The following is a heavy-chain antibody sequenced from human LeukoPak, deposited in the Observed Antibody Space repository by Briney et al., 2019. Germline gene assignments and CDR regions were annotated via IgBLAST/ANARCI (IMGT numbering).Heavy chain of an antibody. CDR3: AREYSSSSGRRAFDI. J-gene: IGHJ3*02. V-gene: IGHV4-59*08. CDR2: IYYSGST. D-gene: IGHD6-6*01. Sequence: SETLSLTCTVSGGSISSYYWNWIRQPPGKGLEWIGYIYYSGSTNYNPSLKSRVTILVDTSKNQFSLRLSSVTAADTAVCYCAREYSSSSGRRAFDIWGQGTMVTVSS. CDR1: GGSISSYY.